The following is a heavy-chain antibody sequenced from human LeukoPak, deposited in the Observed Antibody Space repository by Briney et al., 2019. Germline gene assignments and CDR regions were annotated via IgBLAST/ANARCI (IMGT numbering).Heavy chain of an antibody. CDR1: GYTFTSYY. Sequence: EASVKVSCKASGYTFTSYYMHWVGQAPGQGLEWMGIINPSGGSTSYAQKFQGRVTMTRDTSTSTVYMELSSLRSEDTAVYYCARDKTTYYYDSSGYSNSMDVWGQGTTVTVSS. CDR2: INPSGGST. J-gene: IGHJ6*02. CDR3: ARDKTTYYYDSSGYSNSMDV. D-gene: IGHD3-22*01. V-gene: IGHV1-46*01.